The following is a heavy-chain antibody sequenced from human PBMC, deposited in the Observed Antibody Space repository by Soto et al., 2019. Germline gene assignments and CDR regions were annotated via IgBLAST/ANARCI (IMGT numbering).Heavy chain of an antibody. CDR2: SYDGSNK. V-gene: IGHV3-30*03. J-gene: IGHJ4*02. Sequence: QVQLVESGGGVVQPGRSLRLSCAASGFTFSTYGMHWVRQAPGKGLEWVAVSYDGSNKYYADSVKGRFTISRDNSKNTLYLQMNTLRAEDTAVYYCARDRDSSGWFIDYWGQGTLVSVSS. CDR1: GFTFSTYG. D-gene: IGHD6-19*01. CDR3: ARDRDSSGWFIDY.